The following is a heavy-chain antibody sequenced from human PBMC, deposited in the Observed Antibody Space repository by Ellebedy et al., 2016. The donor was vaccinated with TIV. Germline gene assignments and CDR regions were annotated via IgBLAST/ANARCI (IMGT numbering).Heavy chain of an antibody. CDR3: ARHGHSSGWYVGEYYFDY. J-gene: IGHJ4*02. D-gene: IGHD6-19*01. V-gene: IGHV4-39*01. Sequence: MPSETLSLTCTVSGGSISSSSYYWGWIRQPPWKGLAWLVRIYYSGSTYYNPSLKSRVTISVDTSKNQFSLNLSSVTAADTAVYYCARHGHSSGWYVGEYYFDYWGQGTPVTVSS. CDR1: GGSISSSSYY. CDR2: IYYSGST.